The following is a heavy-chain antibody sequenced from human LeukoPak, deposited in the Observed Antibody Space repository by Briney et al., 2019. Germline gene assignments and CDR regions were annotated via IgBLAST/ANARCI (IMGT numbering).Heavy chain of an antibody. CDR1: GFTFSSYA. CDR2: ISGSGGST. V-gene: IGHV3-23*01. D-gene: IGHD3-3*01. CDR3: AKTSFWDGSGHYYYMDV. Sequence: GGSLRLSCAASGFTFSSYAMSWVRQAPGKGLEWVSGISGSGGSTYYADSVKGRFTISRDNSKNTLYLQMNSLRAEDTAVYYCAKTSFWDGSGHYYYMDVWGKGTSVTVSS. J-gene: IGHJ6*03.